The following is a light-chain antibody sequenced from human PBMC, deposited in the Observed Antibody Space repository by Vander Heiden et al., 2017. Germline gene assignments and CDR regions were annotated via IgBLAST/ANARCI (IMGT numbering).Light chain of an antibody. J-gene: IGLJ2*01. V-gene: IGLV3-21*02. Sequence: SHVLTQPPSAPVGAGQTARITCGANNMGSKTVHWYQQQPGQAPVLVVYDDIDRPSGIPERFSGSNSGNTATLTISRVEAGDEAYYYCQVWDSSSDHVVFGGGTKLTVL. CDR1: NMGSKT. CDR3: QVWDSSSDHVV. CDR2: DDI.